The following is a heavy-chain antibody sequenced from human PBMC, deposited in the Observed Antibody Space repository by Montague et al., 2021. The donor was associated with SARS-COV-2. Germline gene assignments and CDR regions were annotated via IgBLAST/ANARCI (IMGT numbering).Heavy chain of an antibody. Sequence: SETLSLTCAVRGGSFTNYYWNWIRQSPGKGLETLGEINHSGSTNYNPSLKSRVTMSVDMSKSQVSLNLTSVTAADTAIYYCARARGRTGWFDSWGQGIQVTVSS. CDR3: ARARGRTGWFDS. J-gene: IGHJ5*01. CDR1: GGSFTNYY. V-gene: IGHV4-34*01. D-gene: IGHD3-10*01. CDR2: INHSGST.